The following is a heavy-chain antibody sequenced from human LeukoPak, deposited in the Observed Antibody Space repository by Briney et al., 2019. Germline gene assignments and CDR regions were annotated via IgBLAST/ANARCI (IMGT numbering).Heavy chain of an antibody. Sequence: SETLSLTCAVYGGSFSAYYWSWIRQPPGKGLEWIGEINHSGSTNYNPSLKSRVAISIDTSKNQFSLEMSSVTAADTAVYYCARGRGARSSRWYNWFDPWGQGTLVTVSS. J-gene: IGHJ5*02. CDR1: GGSFSAYY. V-gene: IGHV4-34*01. D-gene: IGHD6-13*01. CDR2: INHSGST. CDR3: ARGRGARSSRWYNWFDP.